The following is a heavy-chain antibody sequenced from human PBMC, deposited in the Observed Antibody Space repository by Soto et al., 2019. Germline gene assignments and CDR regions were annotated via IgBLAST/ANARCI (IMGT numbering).Heavy chain of an antibody. CDR2: ISNDETKK. CDR1: GFMFSKYA. CDR3: ANDRGVTGSPNC. V-gene: IGHV3-30*18. D-gene: IGHD2-21*02. Sequence: QVQLVESGGGVVQPGRSLRLSCAASGFMFSKYAMHWVRQAPGKGLEWVAMISNDETKKYYADSLKGRFTISRDNSKTTLDLQMNSLRHEDTAVYYCANDRGVTGSPNCWGRGTLVTVSS. J-gene: IGHJ4*02.